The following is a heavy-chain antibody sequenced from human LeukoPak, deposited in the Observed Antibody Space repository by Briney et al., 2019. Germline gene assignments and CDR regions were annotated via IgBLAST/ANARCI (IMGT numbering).Heavy chain of an antibody. Sequence: PGGSLRLSCAASGFTFSSYAMSWVRQAPGKGLEWVSAISGSGGSTYYADSVKGRFTISRDNSKNTLYLQMNSLSVEDTAVYYCEKDSEYDYVWGSHFDYWGQGTLVTVSS. J-gene: IGHJ4*02. D-gene: IGHD3-16*01. CDR1: GFTFSSYA. CDR3: EKDSEYDYVWGSHFDY. V-gene: IGHV3-23*01. CDR2: ISGSGGST.